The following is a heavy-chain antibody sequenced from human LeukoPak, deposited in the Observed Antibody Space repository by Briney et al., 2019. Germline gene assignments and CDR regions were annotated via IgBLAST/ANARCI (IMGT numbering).Heavy chain of an antibody. D-gene: IGHD6-13*01. V-gene: IGHV3-23*01. CDR1: GFTFSNHG. Sequence: GGSLRLSCAASGFTFSNHGMNWVRQAPGKGLEWVSGISPSGDIRYYADSVKGRFTISRDNSKNTLYLQMNSLRAEDTAVYYCASLMTPRIAAAGTNTGDYWGQGTLVTVSS. J-gene: IGHJ4*02. CDR3: ASLMTPRIAAAGTNTGDY. CDR2: ISPSGDIR.